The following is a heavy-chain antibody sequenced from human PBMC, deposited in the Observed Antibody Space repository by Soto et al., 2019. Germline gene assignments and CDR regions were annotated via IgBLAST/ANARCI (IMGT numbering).Heavy chain of an antibody. V-gene: IGHV1-18*01. J-gene: IGHJ5*02. CDR2: ISAYNGNT. CDR1: GYTFTNYG. CDR3: ARGVGSGSYYNQYNWFDP. Sequence: ASVKVSCKASGYTFTNYGISWLLQAPGEGLEWMGGISAYNGNTKYAQKLQGRVTMTTDTSTSTAYMELRSLRSDDTAVYYCARGVGSGSYYNQYNWFDPWGQGTLVTVSS. D-gene: IGHD3-10*01.